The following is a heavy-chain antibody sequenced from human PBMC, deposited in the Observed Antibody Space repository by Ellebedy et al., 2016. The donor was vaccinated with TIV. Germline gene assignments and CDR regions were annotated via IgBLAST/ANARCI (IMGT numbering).Heavy chain of an antibody. Sequence: PGGSLRLSCAASGFTVSSTYMTWVRQAPGKGLELVSITYTAGNTYYADSVKRRFTISRDNSKNTLYPQMNSLRAEDTAVYYCARDTAMAADYWGQGTLVTVSS. J-gene: IGHJ4*02. V-gene: IGHV3-66*01. CDR1: GFTVSSTY. CDR3: ARDTAMAADY. CDR2: TYTAGNT. D-gene: IGHD5-18*01.